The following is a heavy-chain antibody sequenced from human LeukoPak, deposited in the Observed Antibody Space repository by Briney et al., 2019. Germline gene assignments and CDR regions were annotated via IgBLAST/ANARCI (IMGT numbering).Heavy chain of an antibody. CDR3: ARTYRNSLDY. D-gene: IGHD1-14*01. J-gene: IGHJ4*02. Sequence: AGGSLRLSCAASGFTVSSNYMSWVRQAPGKGLEWVSVIYSGGSTYYADSVKGRFTISRDNSKNTLYLQMNSLRAEDTAVYYCARTYRNSLDYWGQGTLVTVSS. V-gene: IGHV3-53*01. CDR2: IYSGGST. CDR1: GFTVSSNY.